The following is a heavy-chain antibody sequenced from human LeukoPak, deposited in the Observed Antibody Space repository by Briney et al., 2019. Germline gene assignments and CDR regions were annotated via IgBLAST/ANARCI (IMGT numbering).Heavy chain of an antibody. D-gene: IGHD3-3*01. Sequence: SETLSLTCTVSGGSISGYYWSWIRQPPGKRLEWIGCISYSGSTKYNPSLKSRVSISLDTSKKQFSLHLSSVTAADTAIHYCVRDFDAWSAIDIWGQGTMVTVSS. CDR1: GGSISGYY. J-gene: IGHJ3*02. CDR2: ISYSGST. V-gene: IGHV4-59*01. CDR3: VRDFDAWSAIDI.